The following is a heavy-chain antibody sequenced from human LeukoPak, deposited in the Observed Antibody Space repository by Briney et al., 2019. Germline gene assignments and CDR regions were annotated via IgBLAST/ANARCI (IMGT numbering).Heavy chain of an antibody. V-gene: IGHV1-24*01. Sequence: ASVKVSCKVSGYTLNELCIHWVRQAAGKGLEWMGGFDPEYGETVYAQKFQGRVTMAEDTSTDTAYMELSSLRSEDTAVYYCAPLDFWVPSTWGQGTLVTVSS. CDR1: GYTLNELC. J-gene: IGHJ5*02. CDR2: FDPEYGET. CDR3: APLDFWVPST. D-gene: IGHD3-3*01.